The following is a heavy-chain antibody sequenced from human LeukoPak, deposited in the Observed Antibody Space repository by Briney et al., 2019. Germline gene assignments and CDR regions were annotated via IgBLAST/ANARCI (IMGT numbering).Heavy chain of an antibody. J-gene: IGHJ5*02. Sequence: KPSETLSLTCTVSGGSISSSSYYWGWIRQPPGKGLEWIGSIYYSGSTYYNPSLKSRVTISVDTSKNQFSLKLSSVTAADTAVYYCARLPILARRFDPWGQGTLVTVSS. CDR1: GGSISSSSYY. CDR3: ARLPILARRFDP. D-gene: IGHD2-21*01. CDR2: IYYSGST. V-gene: IGHV4-39*01.